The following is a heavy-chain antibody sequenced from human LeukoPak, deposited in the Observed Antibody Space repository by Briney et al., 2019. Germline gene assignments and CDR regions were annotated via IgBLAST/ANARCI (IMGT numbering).Heavy chain of an antibody. CDR2: IFASGST. V-gene: IGHV4-38-2*02. CDR1: GYSISSGYY. CDR3: ARQRAVGGALIY. Sequence: SETLSLTCTVSGYSISSGYYWGWIRQPAGKGLEWIGRIFASGSTNYNPSLMSRVTISIDTSANQFSLKLTSVTAADTAVYYCARQRAVGGALIYWGQGALVTVSS. D-gene: IGHD1-26*01. J-gene: IGHJ4*02.